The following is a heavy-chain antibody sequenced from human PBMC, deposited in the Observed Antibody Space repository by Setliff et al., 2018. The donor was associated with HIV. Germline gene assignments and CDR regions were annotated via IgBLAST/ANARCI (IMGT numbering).Heavy chain of an antibody. J-gene: IGHJ4*02. CDR3: ARGMDYYDTSGYYQYYFDY. D-gene: IGHD3-22*01. CDR1: GYSFTDYY. V-gene: IGHV1-2*04. CDR2: INPKSDGT. Sequence: ASVKVSCKASGYSFTDYYIHWVRQAPGKGLEWMGWINPKSDGTNYAQKFQGWITMTRDTSISTANMELSRLRSDDTAVYYCARGMDYYDTSGYYQYYFDYWGQGTLVTVSS.